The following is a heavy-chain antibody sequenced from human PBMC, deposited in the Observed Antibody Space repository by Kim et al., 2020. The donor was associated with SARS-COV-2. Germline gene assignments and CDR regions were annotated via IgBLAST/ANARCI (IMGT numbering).Heavy chain of an antibody. J-gene: IGHJ6*02. V-gene: IGHV3-30*18. CDR2: ISYDGSNK. Sequence: GGSLRLSCAASGFTFSSYGMHWVRQAPGKGLEWVAVISYDGSNKYYADSVKGRFTISRDNSKNTLYLQMNSLRAEDTAVYYCAKVHAPILWLRDYYYGMDVWGQGTTVTVSS. D-gene: IGHD5-18*01. CDR1: GFTFSSYG. CDR3: AKVHAPILWLRDYYYGMDV.